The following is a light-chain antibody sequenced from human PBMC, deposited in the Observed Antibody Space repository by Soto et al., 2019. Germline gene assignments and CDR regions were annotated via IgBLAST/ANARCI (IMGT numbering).Light chain of an antibody. J-gene: IGLJ1*01. CDR1: SSDVGGYDY. V-gene: IGLV2-14*01. CDR3: SSYSISTDHL. CDR2: EVS. Sequence: QSALTQPASVSGSPGQSITISCTGTSSDVGGYDYVSWYQLHPGKAPKLMVFEVSNRPSGVSYRFSGSKSGNTASLTISGLQAEDEADYFCSSYSISTDHLFGTGTKLTVL.